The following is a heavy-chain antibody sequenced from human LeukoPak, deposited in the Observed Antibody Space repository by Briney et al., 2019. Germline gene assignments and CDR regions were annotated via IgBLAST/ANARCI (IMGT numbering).Heavy chain of an antibody. V-gene: IGHV5-51*01. CDR1: GYRFTRYW. CDR3: ARLNDGFDI. CDR2: TDPGDSET. Sequence: GESLRISCKGSGYRFTRYWIAWVRQMPGKGLQWMGITDPGDSETRYSPSFQGQVTITADKSISTAYLQWSSLKASDTAMYYCARLNDGFDIWGQGAMVIVSS. J-gene: IGHJ3*02.